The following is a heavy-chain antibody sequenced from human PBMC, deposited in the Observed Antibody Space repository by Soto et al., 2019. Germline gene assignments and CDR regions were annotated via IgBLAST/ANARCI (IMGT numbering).Heavy chain of an antibody. V-gene: IGHV3-15*07. J-gene: IGHJ6*02. CDR1: GFTFSNAW. Sequence: GGSLRLSCAASGFTFSNAWMNWVRQAPGKGLEWVGRIKSKTDGGTTDYAAPVKGRFTISRDDSKNTLYLQMNSLKTEDTAVYYCTTATSSIAARPVDDGMDVWGQGTTVTVSS. D-gene: IGHD6-6*01. CDR2: IKSKTDGGTT. CDR3: TTATSSIAARPVDDGMDV.